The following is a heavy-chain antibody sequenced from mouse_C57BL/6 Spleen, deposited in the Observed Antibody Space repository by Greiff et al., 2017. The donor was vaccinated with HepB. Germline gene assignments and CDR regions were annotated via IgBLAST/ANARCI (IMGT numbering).Heavy chain of an antibody. D-gene: IGHD2-3*01. CDR3: ARDGYSGAMDY. Sequence: EVQLQESGPGLVKPSQSLSLTCSVTGYSITSGYYWNWIRQFPGNKLEWMGYISYDGSNNYNPSLKNRISITRDRSKNQFFLKLNSVTTEDTATYYCARDGYSGAMDYWGQGTSVTVSS. CDR2: ISYDGSN. V-gene: IGHV3-6*01. J-gene: IGHJ4*01. CDR1: GYSITSGYY.